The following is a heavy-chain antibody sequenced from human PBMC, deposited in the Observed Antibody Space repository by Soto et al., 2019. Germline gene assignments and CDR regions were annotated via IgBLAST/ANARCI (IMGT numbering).Heavy chain of an antibody. CDR2: ISYDGSNK. V-gene: IGHV3-30-3*01. CDR3: ASKGQLWYYYSGMDV. CDR1: GFTFISHA. D-gene: IGHD6-6*01. J-gene: IGHJ6*02. Sequence: QVQLVESGGGVVQPGRSLRLSCAASGFTFISHAMYWVRQAPGKGLDWVAVISYDGSNKYYADSVKGRFTISSDNSNNTLYLQMNRLRAEDTAVYYCASKGQLWYYYSGMDVWGQGTTVTVSS.